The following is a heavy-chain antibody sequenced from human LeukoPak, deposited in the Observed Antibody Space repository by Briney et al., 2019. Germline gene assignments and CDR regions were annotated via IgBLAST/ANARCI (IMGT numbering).Heavy chain of an antibody. CDR3: AREGSSWSNWFDP. CDR1: GGSFSGYY. V-gene: IGHV4-34*01. J-gene: IGHJ5*02. Sequence: SETLSLTCAVYGGSFSGYYWSWIRQPPGKGLEWIGEINHSGSTNYNPSLKSRVTISVDTSKNQFSLKLSSVTAADTAVYYCAREGSSWSNWFDPWGQGTLVTVSS. D-gene: IGHD6-13*01. CDR2: INHSGST.